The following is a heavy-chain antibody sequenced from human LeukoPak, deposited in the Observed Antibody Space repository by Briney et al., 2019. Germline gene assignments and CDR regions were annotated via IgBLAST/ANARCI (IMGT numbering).Heavy chain of an antibody. J-gene: IGHJ4*02. D-gene: IGHD4-11*01. CDR1: GYSFTSHW. V-gene: IGHV5-51*01. Sequence: GESLKISCKGSGYSFTSHWIGWVRQMPGKGLEWMGIIYPGDSDTRYSPSFQGQVTISADKSISTAYLQWSSLKASDTAMYYCARSPVLTTVMADYWGQGTLVTVSS. CDR2: IYPGDSDT. CDR3: ARSPVLTTVMADY.